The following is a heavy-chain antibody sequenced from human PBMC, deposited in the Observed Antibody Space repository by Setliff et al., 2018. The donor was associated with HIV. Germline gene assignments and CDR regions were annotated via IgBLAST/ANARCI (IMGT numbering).Heavy chain of an antibody. Sequence: ASVKVSCKTSGYTFTGYYMHWVRQAPGQGLEWMGRINPNSGVTNYAQKFQDRVTMTRDTSSSTAYMDLRSLISDDTAVYYCARGGKWVHLGGFDAFDIWGQGTMVTVSS. D-gene: IGHD3-10*01. V-gene: IGHV1-2*06. J-gene: IGHJ3*02. CDR3: ARGGKWVHLGGFDAFDI. CDR1: GYTFTGYY. CDR2: INPNSGVT.